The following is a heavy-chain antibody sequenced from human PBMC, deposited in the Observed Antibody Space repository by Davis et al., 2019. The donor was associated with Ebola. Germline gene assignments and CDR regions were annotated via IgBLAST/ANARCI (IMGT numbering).Heavy chain of an antibody. CDR2: INPSGGST. CDR1: GYPFSTYY. CDR3: ARAPTWSQINYYCFDY. V-gene: IGHV1-46*01. J-gene: IGHJ4*02. D-gene: IGHD3-10*01. Sequence: ASVKVSCKSSGYPFSTYYIHWVRQAPGQGLEWMGMINPSGGSTSYAQKFQGRVTMTRDTSTRTLYMELSSLRSEDTAVYYCARAPTWSQINYYCFDYWGQGTLVTVSS.